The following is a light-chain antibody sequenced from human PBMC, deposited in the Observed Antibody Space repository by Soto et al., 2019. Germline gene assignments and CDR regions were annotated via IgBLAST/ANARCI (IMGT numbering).Light chain of an antibody. V-gene: IGKV3D-15*01. J-gene: IGKJ4*02. CDR1: QNISSN. CDR2: GAS. Sequence: EILMTQSPATLSVSPGERATLSCRASQNISSNLAWYQQKPGQAPRVLIHGASTRATGIPARFSGSGSGTAFTLTISSLKSEGVAVYDCQQYNNCLCTFRRGTKVDIK. CDR3: QQYNNCLCT.